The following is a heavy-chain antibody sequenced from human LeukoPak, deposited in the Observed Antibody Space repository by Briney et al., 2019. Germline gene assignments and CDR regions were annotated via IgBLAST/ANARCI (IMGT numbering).Heavy chain of an antibody. V-gene: IGHV1-8*01. CDR1: GYIFTNYD. Sequence: ASVKVSCKASGYIFTNYDINWVRQATGQGLEWMGWLNPHSGNTGYAQKFQGRVTMTRNTSISTAYMELSSLRSDDTAVYYCARRIISDYWGQGSLVTVSS. J-gene: IGHJ4*02. CDR2: LNPHSGNT. D-gene: IGHD3-10*01. CDR3: ARRIISDY.